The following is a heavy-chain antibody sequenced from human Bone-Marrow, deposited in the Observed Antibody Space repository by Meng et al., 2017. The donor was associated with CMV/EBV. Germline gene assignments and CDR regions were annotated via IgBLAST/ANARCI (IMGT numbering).Heavy chain of an antibody. D-gene: IGHD3-3*01. CDR3: AREGLWSGWTREYGMDV. J-gene: IGHJ6*02. CDR2: IYYSGST. CDR1: GGSISSYY. V-gene: IGHV4-59*01. Sequence: SETLSLTCTVSGGSISSYYWSWIRQPPGKGPEWIGYIYYSGSTNYNPSLKSRVTISVDTSKNQFSLKLSSVTAADTAVYYCAREGLWSGWTREYGMDVWGQGTTVTVSS.